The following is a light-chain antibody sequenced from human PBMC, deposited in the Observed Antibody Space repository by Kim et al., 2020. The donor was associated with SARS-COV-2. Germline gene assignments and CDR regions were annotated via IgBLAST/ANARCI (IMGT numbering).Light chain of an antibody. CDR2: DVI. V-gene: IGLV2-14*03. J-gene: IGLJ3*02. Sequence: GQSITISCTGTSSDVGGYNYVSWYQQHPGKAPKLMIYDVIHRPSGVSNRFSGSKSGNTASLTISGLEAEDEADYYCSSYTSRSTWVFGGGTQLTVL. CDR3: SSYTSRSTWV. CDR1: SSDVGGYNY.